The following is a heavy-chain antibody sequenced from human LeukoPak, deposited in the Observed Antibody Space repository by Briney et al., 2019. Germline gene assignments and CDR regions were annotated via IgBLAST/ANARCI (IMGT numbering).Heavy chain of an antibody. J-gene: IGHJ3*02. V-gene: IGHV3-23*01. Sequence: GGSLRLSCAAYGFTFSNYAMSWVRQAPGKGLEWVSGITARADSTYYADSVKGRVTISRDNSKNTLFLQLNSLRAEDAAVYYCAKTYMWSIDAFHIWGQGTMVTVSS. CDR3: AKTYMWSIDAFHI. D-gene: IGHD2-8*02. CDR2: ITARADST. CDR1: GFTFSNYA.